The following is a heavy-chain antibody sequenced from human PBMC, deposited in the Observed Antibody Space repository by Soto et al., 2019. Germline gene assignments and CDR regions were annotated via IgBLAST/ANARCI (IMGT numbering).Heavy chain of an antibody. D-gene: IGHD6-13*01. Sequence: QVQLQESGPGLVKPSETLSLTCTVSGGSVSSGSYYWSWIRQPPGKGLEWIGYIYYSGSTNYNPSLKSRDTISVETSKNQFSLKLSSVTAADTAVYYCARDMSVAAAGTEGIDVGGQGTTVTVS. CDR2: IYYSGST. V-gene: IGHV4-61*01. CDR3: ARDMSVAAAGTEGIDV. J-gene: IGHJ6*02. CDR1: GGSVSSGSYY.